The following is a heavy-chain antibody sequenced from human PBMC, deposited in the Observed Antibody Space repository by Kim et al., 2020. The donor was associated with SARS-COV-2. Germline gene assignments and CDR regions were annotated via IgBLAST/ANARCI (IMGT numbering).Heavy chain of an antibody. J-gene: IGHJ1*01. V-gene: IGHV4-34*01. CDR2: INHSGST. Sequence: SETLSLTCAVYGGSFSGYYWSWIRQPPGKGLEWIGEINHSGSTNYNPSLKSRVTISVDTSKNQFSLKLSSVTAADTAVYYCARARITMIRGTQKNWGFQHWGQGTLVTVSS. D-gene: IGHD3-22*01. CDR1: GGSFSGYY. CDR3: ARARITMIRGTQKNWGFQH.